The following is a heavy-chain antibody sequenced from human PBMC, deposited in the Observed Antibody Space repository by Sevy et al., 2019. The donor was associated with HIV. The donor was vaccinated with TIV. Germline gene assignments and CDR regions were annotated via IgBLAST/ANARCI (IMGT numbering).Heavy chain of an antibody. D-gene: IGHD3-22*01. Sequence: GGSLRLSCTTSGFTFSAYAMHWVRQAPGKGLEWVAIIWSDGAYQYHGDSVKGRFTSSRGNSKKTLYLEMNSLRVEGTAVYYCARGGYYYDNAAYYAFDSWGQGTLVTVSS. V-gene: IGHV3-33*01. CDR2: IWSDGAYQ. J-gene: IGHJ4*02. CDR3: ARGGYYYDNAAYYAFDS. CDR1: GFTFSAYA.